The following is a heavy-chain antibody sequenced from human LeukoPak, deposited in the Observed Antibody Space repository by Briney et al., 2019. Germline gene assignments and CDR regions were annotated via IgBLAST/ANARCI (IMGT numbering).Heavy chain of an antibody. J-gene: IGHJ6*03. CDR3: ARGSRRAHKVGATSYYMDV. CDR2: MNPNSGNT. CDR1: GYTFTSYY. Sequence: ASVKVSCKASGYTFTSYYMHWVRQATGQGLEWMGWMNPNSGNTGYAQKFQGRVTMTRNTSISTAYMELSSLRSEDTAVYYCARGSRRAHKVGATSYYMDVWGKGTTVTISS. D-gene: IGHD1-26*01. V-gene: IGHV1-8*02.